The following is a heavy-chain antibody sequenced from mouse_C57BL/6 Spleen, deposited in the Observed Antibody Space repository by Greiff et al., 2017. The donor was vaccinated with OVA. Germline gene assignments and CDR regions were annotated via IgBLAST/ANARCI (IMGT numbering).Heavy chain of an antibody. CDR3: ARSLYDYWYFDV. J-gene: IGHJ1*03. CDR2: IWSGGST. V-gene: IGHV2-2*01. Sequence: VMLVESGPGLVQPSQSLSITCTVSGFSLTSYGVHWVRQSPGKGLEWLGVIWSGGSTDYNAAFISRLSISKDNSKSQVFFKMNSLQADDTAIYYCARSLYDYWYFDVWGTGTTVTVSS. CDR1: GFSLTSYG. D-gene: IGHD2-3*01.